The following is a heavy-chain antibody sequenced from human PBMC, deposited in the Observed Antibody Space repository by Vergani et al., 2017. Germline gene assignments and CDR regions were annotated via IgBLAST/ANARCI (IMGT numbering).Heavy chain of an antibody. CDR1: GFTFSSSS. Sequence: EVQLVESGGGLVKRGGSLRLSCAASGFTFSSSSMNWVRQAPGKGLEWVSSISSSSSYIHFSDSLKGRFNISRDNAKSSLYLQMNSLRAEDTGVYYCARYRYYLGSGSYPYFYYYGVDVWGQGTAVTVSS. D-gene: IGHD3-10*01. CDR3: ARYRYYLGSGSYPYFYYYGVDV. V-gene: IGHV3-21*01. CDR2: ISSSSSYI. J-gene: IGHJ6*02.